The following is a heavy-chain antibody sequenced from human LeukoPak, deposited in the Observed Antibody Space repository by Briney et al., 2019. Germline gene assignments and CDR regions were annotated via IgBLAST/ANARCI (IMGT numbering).Heavy chain of an antibody. D-gene: IGHD5-18*01. Sequence: GGSLRLSCTASGFTFGDYAMSWVRQAPGKGLEWVGFIRSKAYGGTTEYAASVKGRFTISRDDSKSIAYLQMNSLKTEDTAVYYCARDGRYSYGYVDYWGQGTLVTVSS. CDR2: IRSKAYGGTT. V-gene: IGHV3-49*04. J-gene: IGHJ4*02. CDR1: GFTFGDYA. CDR3: ARDGRYSYGYVDY.